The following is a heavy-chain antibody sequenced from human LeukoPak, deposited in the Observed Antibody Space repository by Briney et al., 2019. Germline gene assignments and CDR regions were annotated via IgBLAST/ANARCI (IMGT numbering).Heavy chain of an antibody. J-gene: IGHJ4*02. CDR3: ARDVGWSGSAGLFDY. V-gene: IGHV4-4*07. CDR2: IFISGST. Sequence: SETLSLTCTVSGGSMSSYYWSWIRQPAGKGLEWIGRIFISGSTNYNPSLKSRVTMSVDTSKNQFSLRLSSVTAADTAVYYCARDVGWSGSAGLFDYWGQGTLVTVSS. CDR1: GGSMSSYY. D-gene: IGHD3-3*01.